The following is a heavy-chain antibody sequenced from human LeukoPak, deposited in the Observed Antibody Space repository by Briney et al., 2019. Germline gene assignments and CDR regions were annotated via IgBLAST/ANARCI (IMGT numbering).Heavy chain of an antibody. D-gene: IGHD2-8*01. J-gene: IGHJ4*02. CDR1: GFTFSSYV. CDR2: IYSGGST. Sequence: PGGSLRLSCSASGFTFSSYVLSWVRQAPGKGLEWVSVIYSGGSTYYADSVKGRFTISRDNSKNTLYLQMNSLRAEDTAVYYCAREGGAGGTIDYWGQGTLVTVSS. CDR3: AREGGAGGTIDY. V-gene: IGHV3-53*01.